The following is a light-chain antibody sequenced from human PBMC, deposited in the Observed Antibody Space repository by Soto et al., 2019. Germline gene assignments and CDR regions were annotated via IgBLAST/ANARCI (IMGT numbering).Light chain of an antibody. J-gene: IGKJ4*02. CDR3: QQHCTWQS. CDR1: QSISTY. V-gene: IGKV3D-11*02. Sequence: DIVLTQSPATLSLSPGEKATLSCRASQSISTYLSWYQQKPGQAPRLLIYGASTRASGIPARFSGSGSGTDFTLTISSLEPEDCAVYHCQQHCTWQSFGGGTKVEI. CDR2: GAS.